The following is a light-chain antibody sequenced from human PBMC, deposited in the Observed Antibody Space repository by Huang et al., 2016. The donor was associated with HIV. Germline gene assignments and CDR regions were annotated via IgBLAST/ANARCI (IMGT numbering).Light chain of an antibody. J-gene: IGKJ1*01. CDR1: QSVTSN. Sequence: EVVMTQSPAILSVSPGESATLSCRASQSVTSNLAWYQQKPGQAPRLLIYRASTRATGIPARFSGSGCGTEFTLTISSLQSEDFAVYYCQHYNNWPWWTFGQGTKVEIK. V-gene: IGKV3-15*01. CDR2: RAS. CDR3: QHYNNWPWWT.